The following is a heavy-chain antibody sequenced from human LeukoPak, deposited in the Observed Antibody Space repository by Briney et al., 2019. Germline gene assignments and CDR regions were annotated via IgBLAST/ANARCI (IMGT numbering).Heavy chain of an antibody. CDR3: ARRGSGSYYNNWFDP. D-gene: IGHD3-10*01. J-gene: IGHJ5*02. CDR2: ISSSGSTV. Sequence: GGSLRLSCAASGFTFSDYYMSWIRQAPGKGLEWVSYISSSGSTVYYADSVKGRFTISRDNAKNSLYLQMNSLRAEDTAVYYCARRGSGSYYNNWFDPWGQGTLVTVSS. V-gene: IGHV3-11*01. CDR1: GFTFSDYY.